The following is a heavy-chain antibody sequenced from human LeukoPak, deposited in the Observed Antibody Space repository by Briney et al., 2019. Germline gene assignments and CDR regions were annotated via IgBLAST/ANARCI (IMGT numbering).Heavy chain of an antibody. V-gene: IGHV3-30-3*01. D-gene: IGHD3-22*01. CDR1: GFTFSSYA. CDR3: ARMGSSGYTNAFDI. CDR2: ISYDGSNK. Sequence: GRSLRLSCAASGFTFSSYAMHWVRQAPGKGLEWVAVISYDGSNKYYADSVKGRFTISRDNSKNTLYLQMNSLRAEDTAVYYCARMGSSGYTNAFDIWGQGTMVTVSS. J-gene: IGHJ3*02.